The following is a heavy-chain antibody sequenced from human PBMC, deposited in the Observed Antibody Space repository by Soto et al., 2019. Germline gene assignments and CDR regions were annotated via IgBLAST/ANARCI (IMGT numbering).Heavy chain of an antibody. D-gene: IGHD5-18*01. CDR2: IYYSGST. J-gene: IGHJ5*02. V-gene: IGHV4-39*01. CDR3: ARRRAAMGSRSWFDP. Sequence: SETLSLTCTVSGGSISSSSYYWGWIRQPPGKGLEWIGSIYYSGSTYYNPSLKSRVTISVDTSKNQFSLKLSSVTAADTAVYYCARRRAAMGSRSWFDPWGQGTLVTVSS. CDR1: GGSISSSSYY.